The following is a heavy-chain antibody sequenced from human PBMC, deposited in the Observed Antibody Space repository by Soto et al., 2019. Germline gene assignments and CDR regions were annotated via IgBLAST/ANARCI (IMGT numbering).Heavy chain of an antibody. D-gene: IGHD6-25*01. CDR3: VRDPQRDDY. CDR2: ISANSGNT. CDR1: GYSFTSYG. V-gene: IGHV1-18*04. Sequence: QVQLVQSGPEVKKPGASVKVSCKASGYSFTSYGGSWVRQAPGQGLEWMGWISANSGNTDYAQKFRCRVTMTTETSTSTAYMDLRSLRSDDTAVYYCVRDPQRDDYWGQGTLVTVSS. J-gene: IGHJ4*02.